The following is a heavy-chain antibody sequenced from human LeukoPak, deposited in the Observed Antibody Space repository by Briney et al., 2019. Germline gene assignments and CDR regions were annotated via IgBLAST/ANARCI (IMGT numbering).Heavy chain of an antibody. CDR2: INADGGRT. V-gene: IGHV3-43*02. CDR3: ATWAFYHGMDV. CDR1: GFTFDGYA. J-gene: IGHJ6*02. D-gene: IGHD2/OR15-2a*01. Sequence: PGGSLRFSGVASGFTFDGYAMHWVGQAPGKGLEWVSLINADGGRTYYADSVNGRFTISRDNSKNSLYLQMNSLRSEDSAVYYCATWAFYHGMDVWGQGTTVIVSS.